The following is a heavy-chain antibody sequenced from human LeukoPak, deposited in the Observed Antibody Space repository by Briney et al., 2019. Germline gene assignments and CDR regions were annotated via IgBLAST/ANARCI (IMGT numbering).Heavy chain of an antibody. CDR2: IFYSGST. CDR1: SGSISTSNYY. V-gene: IGHV4-39*07. CDR3: ASDLGY. Sequence: SETLSLTCTVSSGSISTSNYYWGWVRQPPGKALEWIGNIFYSGSTYYSPSLKSRVTISLDTSKNQISLKLNAVTAADTAVYYCASDLGYWGQGTLVTVSS. J-gene: IGHJ4*02.